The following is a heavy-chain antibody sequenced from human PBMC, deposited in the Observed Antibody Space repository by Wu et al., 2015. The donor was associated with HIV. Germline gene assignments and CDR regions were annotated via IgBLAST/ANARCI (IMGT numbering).Heavy chain of an antibody. V-gene: IGHV1-69*13. CDR1: GGTFRSYA. D-gene: IGHD2-2*01. Sequence: QVQLVQSGADVKKPGSSVKVSCKASGGTFRSYAISWVRQAPGQRLEWMGRIIPIFGTANYAQKFQGRVTITADESTSTVYMELSSLRSEDTAVYYCARERASLPTVMPGNYGMDVWGQGTTVTVSS. CDR3: ARERASLPTVMPGNYGMDV. CDR2: IIPIFGTA. J-gene: IGHJ6*02.